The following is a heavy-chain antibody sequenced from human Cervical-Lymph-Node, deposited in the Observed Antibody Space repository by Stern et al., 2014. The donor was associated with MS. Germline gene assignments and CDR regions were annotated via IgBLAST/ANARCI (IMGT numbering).Heavy chain of an antibody. CDR1: GFTFADYA. CDR2: MSWSTGGI. D-gene: IGHD6-6*01. V-gene: IGHV3-9*01. J-gene: IGHJ4*02. CDR3: VKDTSQTSYYFDS. Sequence: EVHLVESGGRLVQPGRSLRLSCAASGFTFADYAMHWVRQAPGKGLEWVSGMSWSTGGIAYADSVKGRFTISRDNAKNSLYLQMHSLTADDTALYYCVKDTSQTSYYFDSWGQGTLVTVSS.